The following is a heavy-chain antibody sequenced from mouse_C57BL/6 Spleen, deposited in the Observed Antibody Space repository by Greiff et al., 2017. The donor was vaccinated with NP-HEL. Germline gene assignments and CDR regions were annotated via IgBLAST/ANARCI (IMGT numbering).Heavy chain of an antibody. Sequence: QVQLQQPGAELVRPGTSVKLSCKASGYTFTSYWMHWVKQRPGQGLEWIGVIDPSDSYTNYNQKFKGKATLTVDTSSSTAYMQLSSLTSEDSAVYYCAREGAYGSRGFAYWGQGTLVTVSA. CDR3: AREGAYGSRGFAY. CDR2: IDPSDSYT. D-gene: IGHD1-1*01. CDR1: GYTFTSYW. V-gene: IGHV1-59*01. J-gene: IGHJ3*01.